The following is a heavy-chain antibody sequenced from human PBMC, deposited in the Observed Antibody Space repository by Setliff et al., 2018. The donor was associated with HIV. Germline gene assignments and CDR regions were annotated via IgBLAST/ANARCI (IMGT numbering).Heavy chain of an antibody. J-gene: IGHJ4*02. D-gene: IGHD1-1*01. Sequence: SGPMLVNPTQTLTLTCTFSGLSLSTSGVGVGWIRQSPGKALGWLAFIYWNNNKHYSTSLKSRLTVTKDTSKNRVVFTMTNMDPVDTATYYCAYSGRQLRGPYFDFWGQGTPVTVSS. CDR2: IYWNNNK. CDR1: GLSLSTSGVG. V-gene: IGHV2-5*01. CDR3: AYSGRQLRGPYFDF.